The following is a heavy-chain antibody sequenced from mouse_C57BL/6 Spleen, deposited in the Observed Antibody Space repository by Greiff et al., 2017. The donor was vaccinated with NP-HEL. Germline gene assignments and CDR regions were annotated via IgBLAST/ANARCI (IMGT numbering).Heavy chain of an antibody. Sequence: EVKVVESGGDLVKPGGSLKLSCAASGFTFSSYGMSWVRQTPDKRLEWVATISSGGSYTYYPDSVKGRFTISRDNAQNTLYLQMSSLKSEYTTMYYCSRHGPLAYWGQGTLVTVSA. CDR2: ISSGGSYT. V-gene: IGHV5-6*01. CDR3: SRHGPLAY. J-gene: IGHJ3*01. CDR1: GFTFSSYG.